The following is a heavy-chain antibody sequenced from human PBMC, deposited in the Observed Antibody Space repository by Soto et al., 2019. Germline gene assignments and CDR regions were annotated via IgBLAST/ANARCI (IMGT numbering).Heavy chain of an antibody. D-gene: IGHD3-22*01. CDR1: VGTFSSYA. CDR2: IIPIFGTA. Sequence: QVQLVQSGAEVKKPGSSVKVSCKASVGTFSSYAISWVRQAPGQGLEWMGGIIPIFGTANYTQKFQGRVPITADESTSTAYMELSSLRSEDTAVYYCARVNGNYYDSSGYYLRSWFDPWGQGTLVTVSS. V-gene: IGHV1-69*01. CDR3: ARVNGNYYDSSGYYLRSWFDP. J-gene: IGHJ5*02.